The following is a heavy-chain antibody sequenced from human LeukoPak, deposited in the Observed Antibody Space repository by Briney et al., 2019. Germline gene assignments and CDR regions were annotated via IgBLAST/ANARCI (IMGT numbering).Heavy chain of an antibody. J-gene: IGHJ6*02. V-gene: IGHV3-7*05. Sequence: GGSLRLSCAASGFTFSSYWMSWVRQAPGKGLEWVANIKQDGNEEVYVDSVKGRFTISRDNAKNSLFLQMNTLRVEDTAVYYCARDPYSSTWSYGMDVWGQGTTVTVSS. CDR3: ARDPYSSTWSYGMDV. CDR2: IKQDGNEE. D-gene: IGHD6-6*01. CDR1: GFTFSSYW.